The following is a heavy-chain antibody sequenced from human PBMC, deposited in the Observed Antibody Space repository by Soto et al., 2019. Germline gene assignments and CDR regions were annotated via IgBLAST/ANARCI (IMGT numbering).Heavy chain of an antibody. CDR1: GYTFTSYG. Sequence: ASVKVSCKASGYTFTSYGISWVRQAPGQGLEWMGWISAYNGNTNYAQKLQGRVTMTTDTSTSTAYMELGSLRSDDTAVYYCARDLYGSGSYPRGNAFDIWGQGTMVTVSS. CDR3: ARDLYGSGSYPRGNAFDI. D-gene: IGHD3-10*01. J-gene: IGHJ3*02. V-gene: IGHV1-18*01. CDR2: ISAYNGNT.